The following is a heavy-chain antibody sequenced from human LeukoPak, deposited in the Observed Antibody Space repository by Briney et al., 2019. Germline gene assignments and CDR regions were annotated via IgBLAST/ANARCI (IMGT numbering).Heavy chain of an antibody. Sequence: PGGSLRLSCAASGFTFSSYAMSWVRQAPGKGLEWVLAISGSGGSTYYADSVKGRFTISRDNSKNTLYLQMNSLRAEDTAVYYCAKSVVPAAIRVPLYYFDYWGQGTLVTVSS. CDR3: AKSVVPAAIRVPLYYFDY. J-gene: IGHJ4*02. D-gene: IGHD2-2*02. CDR2: ISGSGGST. CDR1: GFTFSSYA. V-gene: IGHV3-23*01.